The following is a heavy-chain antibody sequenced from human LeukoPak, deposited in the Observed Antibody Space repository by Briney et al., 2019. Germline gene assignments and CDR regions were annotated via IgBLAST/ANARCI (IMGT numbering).Heavy chain of an antibody. V-gene: IGHV3-7*01. D-gene: IGHD5-24*01. J-gene: IGHJ6*03. CDR2: IKQDGSEK. CDR1: GFTFSSYW. Sequence: PGGSLRLSCAASGFTFSSYWMSWVRQAPGKGLEWVANIKQDGSEKYYVDSVKGRFTISRDNAKNSLYLQMNSLRDEDTAVYYCARDQLRWRQNNYYYYYMDVWGKGTTVTVSS. CDR3: ARDQLRWRQNNYYYYYMDV.